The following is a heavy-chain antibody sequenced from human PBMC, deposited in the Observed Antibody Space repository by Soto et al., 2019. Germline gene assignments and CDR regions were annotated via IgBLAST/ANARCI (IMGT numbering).Heavy chain of an antibody. CDR2: IWYDGSHK. V-gene: IGHV3-33*01. CDR1: GFSFSSYG. Sequence: GGSLRLSCAASGFSFSSYGMHWVRQAPGKGLEWVAVIWYDGSHKFYADFVKGRFTISRDNSKNTLGLEMNSLRAEDTAVYYCARDKRHYYDPGLFDYWGQGTLVTVSS. CDR3: ARDKRHYYDPGLFDY. D-gene: IGHD3-22*01. J-gene: IGHJ4*02.